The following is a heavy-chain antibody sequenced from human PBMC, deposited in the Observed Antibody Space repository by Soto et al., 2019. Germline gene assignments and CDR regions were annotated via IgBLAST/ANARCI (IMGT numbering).Heavy chain of an antibody. CDR3: ARSRGVGDSSSRDDF. D-gene: IGHD6-13*01. Sequence: SKTLSLTCDVSGDSVSRSNWWSWVRQPPGKGLEWIGEIYHDGDTNYNPSLKSRVTISMDKSTNQFFLKLRSVTAADTAIYYCARSRGVGDSSSRDDFWGQGTLVTVSS. CDR2: IYHDGDT. V-gene: IGHV4-4*02. J-gene: IGHJ4*02. CDR1: GDSVSRSNW.